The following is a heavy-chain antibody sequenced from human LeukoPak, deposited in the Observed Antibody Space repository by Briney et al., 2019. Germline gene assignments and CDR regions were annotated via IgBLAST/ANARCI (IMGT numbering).Heavy chain of an antibody. CDR2: ISAYNGNT. Sequence: ASVKVSCKASGYTFTSYGISWVRQAPGQGLEWMGWISAYNGNTNYAQKLQGRVTMTTDTSTSTAYTELRSLRSDDTAVYYCARYSTSDYYYYMDVWGKGTTVTVSS. D-gene: IGHD2-2*01. CDR3: ARYSTSDYYYYMDV. J-gene: IGHJ6*03. V-gene: IGHV1-18*01. CDR1: GYTFTSYG.